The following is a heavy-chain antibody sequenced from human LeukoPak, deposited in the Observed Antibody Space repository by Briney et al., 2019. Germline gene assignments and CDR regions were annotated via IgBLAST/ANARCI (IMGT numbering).Heavy chain of an antibody. D-gene: IGHD5-18*01. J-gene: IGHJ4*02. Sequence: SETLSLTCTVSGGFISSYYWSWIRQPAGKGLEWIGRIYTSGSTNYNPSLKSRVTMSVDTSKNQFSLKLSSVTAADTAVYYCAREVAQGRYSNFDYWGQGTLVTVSS. CDR3: AREVAQGRYSNFDY. V-gene: IGHV4-4*07. CDR1: GGFISSYY. CDR2: IYTSGST.